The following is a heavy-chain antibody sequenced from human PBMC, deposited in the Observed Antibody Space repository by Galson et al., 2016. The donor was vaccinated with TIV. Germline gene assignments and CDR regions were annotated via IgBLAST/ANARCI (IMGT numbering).Heavy chain of an antibody. Sequence: SVKVSCKASGYTFTEYYIHWVRQAPGQGLEWMGWINPNSGGTMYAQKFQGWVTMTRDTSINTAYMELSRLKSDDTAVYYCARIGQEHDAFDIWGQGTMVTVFS. CDR1: GYTFTEYY. CDR2: INPNSGGT. V-gene: IGHV1-2*04. J-gene: IGHJ3*02. D-gene: IGHD1/OR15-1a*01. CDR3: ARIGQEHDAFDI.